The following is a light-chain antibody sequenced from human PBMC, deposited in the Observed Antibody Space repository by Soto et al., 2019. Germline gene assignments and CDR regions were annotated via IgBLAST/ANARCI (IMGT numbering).Light chain of an antibody. V-gene: IGLV2-14*01. CDR3: ISYTVSRSYV. J-gene: IGLJ1*01. CDR2: SVS. Sequence: QSVLTQPASVSGSPGQSITTSCSGTSSDIGSYDHVAWFQQFPGKTPKLMIYSVSNRPSGVSYRFSGSKSGNTASLTISALQAEDEADYYCISYTVSRSYVFGTGTKVTVL. CDR1: SSDIGSYDH.